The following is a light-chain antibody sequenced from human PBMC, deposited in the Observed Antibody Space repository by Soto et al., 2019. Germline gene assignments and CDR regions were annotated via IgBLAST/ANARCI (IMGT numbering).Light chain of an antibody. Sequence: QLVLTQSPSASASLGASVKLTCTLSSGHSSYAIAWHQQQPEKGPRYLMKLNSDGSHSKGDGIPDRFSGSSSGAERYLTISSLQSEDEADYYCQTWGTGIRVFRGGTKLTVL. CDR3: QTWGTGIRV. CDR2: LNSDGSH. J-gene: IGLJ3*02. CDR1: SGHSSYA. V-gene: IGLV4-69*01.